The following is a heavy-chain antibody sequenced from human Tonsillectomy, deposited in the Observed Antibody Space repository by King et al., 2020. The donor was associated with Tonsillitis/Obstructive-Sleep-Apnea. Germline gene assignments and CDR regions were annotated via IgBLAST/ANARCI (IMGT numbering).Heavy chain of an antibody. CDR1: GFTFSSYA. CDR2: IGGSGGRT. CDR3: AKDQQGVPAANDAFDI. Sequence: VQLVESGGGLVQPGGSLRLSCAASGFTFSSYAMSWVRQAPGKGLEWVSAIGGSGGRTYFADSVKGRFTISRDNSKNTLYLQMNSLRADDTAMYYCAKDQQGVPAANDAFDIWGQGKMVTVSS. J-gene: IGHJ3*02. V-gene: IGHV3-23*04. D-gene: IGHD2-2*01.